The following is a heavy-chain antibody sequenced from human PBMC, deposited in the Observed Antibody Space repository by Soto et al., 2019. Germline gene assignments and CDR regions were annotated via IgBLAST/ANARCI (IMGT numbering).Heavy chain of an antibody. V-gene: IGHV4-39*01. J-gene: IGHJ4*02. Sequence: PSETLSLTCPVSGGSISSSSYYWGWIRQPPGKGLEWIGSIYYSGSTYYNPSLKSRVTISVDTSKNQFSLKLSSVTAADTAVYYCARSAPSGQLIIDYWGQGTLVTVSS. CDR3: ARSAPSGQLIIDY. CDR2: IYYSGST. CDR1: GGSISSSSYY. D-gene: IGHD2-2*01.